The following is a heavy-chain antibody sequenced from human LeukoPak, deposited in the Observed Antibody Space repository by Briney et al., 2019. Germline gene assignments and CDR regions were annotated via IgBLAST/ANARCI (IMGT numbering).Heavy chain of an antibody. CDR1: GGSISSSSYY. J-gene: IGHJ3*02. CDR2: IYYSGST. D-gene: IGHD3-22*01. Sequence: SETLSLTCTVSGGSISSSSYYWGWIRQPPGKGLEWIGSIYYSGSTYYNPSLKSRVTISVDTSKNQFSLKLSSVTAADTAVYYCASTYYYDSSSPPMGAFDIWGQGTMVTVSS. CDR3: ASTYYYDSSSPPMGAFDI. V-gene: IGHV4-39*01.